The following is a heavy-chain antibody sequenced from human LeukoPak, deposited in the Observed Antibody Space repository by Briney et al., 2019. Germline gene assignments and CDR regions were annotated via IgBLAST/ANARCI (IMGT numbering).Heavy chain of an antibody. V-gene: IGHV3-30*18. Sequence: GGSLRLSCAASGFTFSNYGMHWVRQAPGKGLEWVTVISYDGRNIFYADSVKGRFTVSRDNSKSTLHLQMDSLGAEDTALYYCVKGMFSSSWNYFDYWGQGTLVTVSS. CDR1: GFTFSNYG. CDR3: VKGMFSSSWNYFDY. J-gene: IGHJ4*02. D-gene: IGHD6-13*01. CDR2: ISYDGRNI.